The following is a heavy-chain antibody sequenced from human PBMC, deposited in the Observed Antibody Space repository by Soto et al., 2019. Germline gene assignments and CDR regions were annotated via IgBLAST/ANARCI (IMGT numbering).Heavy chain of an antibody. D-gene: IGHD2-21*01. J-gene: IGHJ4*02. CDR1: RRTFTTYY. CDR2: INPSGFST. V-gene: IGHV1-46*01. Sequence: ASVKVSCKASRRTFTTYYMHWVRQAPGQGLEWIGIINPSGFSTTYAQKFQDRVTLTTDTSTSTVYMELTSLTYEDTAVYYCASVDSADDWDHWGQGTPVTVSS. CDR3: ASVDSADDWDH.